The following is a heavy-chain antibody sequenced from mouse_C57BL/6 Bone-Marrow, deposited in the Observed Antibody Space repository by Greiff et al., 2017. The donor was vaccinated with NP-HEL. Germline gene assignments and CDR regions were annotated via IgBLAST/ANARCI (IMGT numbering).Heavy chain of an antibody. V-gene: IGHV1-15*01. CDR1: GYTFTDYE. CDR3: TKFFLYYYGSSVYAMDY. D-gene: IGHD1-1*01. CDR2: IDPETGGT. J-gene: IGHJ4*01. Sequence: QVQLQQSGAELVRHGASVTLSCKASGYTFTDYEMHWVKQTPVHGLEWIGAIDPETGGTAYNQKFKGKAILTADKSSSTAYMELRSLTSEDSAVYYCTKFFLYYYGSSVYAMDYWGQGTSVTVSS.